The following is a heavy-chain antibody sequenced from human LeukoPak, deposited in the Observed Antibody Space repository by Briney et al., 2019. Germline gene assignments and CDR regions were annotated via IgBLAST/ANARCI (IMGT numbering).Heavy chain of an antibody. CDR2: ISSSGSTI. Sequence: PGGSLRLSCAASGFTFSDYYMSWIRQAPGKGLEWVSYISSSGSTIYYADSVKGRFTISRDNATNSLYLQMNSLRAEDTAVYYCVRDDYGDYAYGMDVWGQGTTVTASS. V-gene: IGHV3-11*01. CDR3: VRDDYGDYAYGMDV. J-gene: IGHJ6*02. D-gene: IGHD4-17*01. CDR1: GFTFSDYY.